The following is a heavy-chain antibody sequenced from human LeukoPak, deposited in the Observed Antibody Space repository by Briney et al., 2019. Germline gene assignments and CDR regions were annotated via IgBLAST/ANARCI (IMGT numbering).Heavy chain of an antibody. J-gene: IGHJ4*02. D-gene: IGHD4-17*01. V-gene: IGHV3-30*18. CDR2: ISYDGSNK. Sequence: GGALRLSCAASGFTFSIYGRHSVRQAPGRGLEWVAVISYDGSNKYYAGSVRGRFTISRDKSKNTLHLQMRTLRAANTAVYYCAKSLPGVTTPDYWGPGTLVT. CDR1: GFTFSIYG. CDR3: AKSLPGVTTPDY.